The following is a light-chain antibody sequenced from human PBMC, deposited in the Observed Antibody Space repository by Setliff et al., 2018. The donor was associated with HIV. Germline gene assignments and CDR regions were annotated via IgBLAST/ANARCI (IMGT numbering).Light chain of an antibody. J-gene: IGLJ1*01. CDR1: SSDIGSHNH. CDR2: ELS. V-gene: IGLV2-8*01. CDR3: VSYAGDGVHDIYV. Sequence: QSALAQPPSASGSPGQSVAISCTGTSSDIGSHNHVSWYQQYPGKAPKLMIYELSQRPSGVPDRFSGSKSGNTASLTVSGLQAEDEADYYCVSYAGDGVHDIYVFGTGTKVTVL.